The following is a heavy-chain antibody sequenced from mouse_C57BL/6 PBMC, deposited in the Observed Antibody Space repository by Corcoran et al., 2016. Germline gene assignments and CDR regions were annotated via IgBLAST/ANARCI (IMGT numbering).Heavy chain of an antibody. CDR2: IYPGDGDT. J-gene: IGHJ3*01. CDR3: ARSPYGYDEGFAY. V-gene: IGHV1-80*01. Sequence: QVQLQQSGAELVKPGASVKISCKASGYAFSSYWMNWVKQRPGKGLEWIGQIYPGDGDTNYNGKFKGKATLTADKSSSTAYMQLSSLTSEDSAVYFCARSPYGYDEGFAYWGQGTLVTVSA. D-gene: IGHD2-2*01. CDR1: GYAFSSYW.